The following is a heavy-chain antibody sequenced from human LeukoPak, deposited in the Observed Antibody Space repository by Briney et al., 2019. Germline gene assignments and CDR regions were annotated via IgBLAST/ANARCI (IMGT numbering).Heavy chain of an antibody. J-gene: IGHJ4*02. CDR2: IRYDGSNK. CDR1: GFTFDDYT. Sequence: GGSLRLSCAASGFTFDDYTMHWVRQAPGKGLEWVAFIRYDGSNKYYADSVKGRFTISRDNSKNTLYLQMNSLRAEDTAVYYCAKERYDFWSGYYDYWGQGTLVTVSS. CDR3: AKERYDFWSGYYDY. D-gene: IGHD3-3*01. V-gene: IGHV3-30*02.